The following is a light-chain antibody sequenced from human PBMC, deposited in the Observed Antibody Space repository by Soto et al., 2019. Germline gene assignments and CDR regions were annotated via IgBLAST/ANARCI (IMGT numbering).Light chain of an antibody. CDR3: LLDYSYFWA. CDR1: QSIGRW. V-gene: IGKV1-5*01. CDR2: DAS. Sequence: DVQMTQSPYTLSASVGDSVTITCRASQSIGRWLAWYQQKPGEAPKVLIYDASTLQSGVPSRFSGSGSGRDFTLTISSLQPEDFATYYCLLDYSYFWAFGQGTKVAI. J-gene: IGKJ1*01.